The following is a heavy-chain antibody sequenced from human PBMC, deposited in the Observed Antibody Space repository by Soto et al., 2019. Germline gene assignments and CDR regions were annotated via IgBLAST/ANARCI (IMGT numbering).Heavy chain of an antibody. V-gene: IGHV3-23*01. CDR3: AKGGMCSGGSCYSFSDY. CDR1: GFTFSSYA. D-gene: IGHD2-15*01. J-gene: IGHJ4*02. Sequence: GGSLRLSCAASGFTFSSYAMSWVRQGPGKGLEWVSAISGSGGSTYYADSVKGRFTISRDNSKNTLYLQMNSLRAEDTAVYYCAKGGMCSGGSCYSFSDYWGQGTLVTVSS. CDR2: ISGSGGST.